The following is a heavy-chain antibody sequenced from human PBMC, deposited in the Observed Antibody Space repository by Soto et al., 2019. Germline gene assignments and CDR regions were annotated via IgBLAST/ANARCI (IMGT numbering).Heavy chain of an antibody. V-gene: IGHV1-69*01. CDR2: IIAIIGTA. CDR1: GGTFSSYA. D-gene: IGHD6-6*01. J-gene: IGHJ1*01. Sequence: QVQLVQSGAEVKKPGSSVKVSCKASGGTFSSYAISWVRQAPGQGLEWMGGIIAIIGTANYAQKFQGRVTITADESTSTAYMERSSLRSEDTAVYYCAREAPRAEDCQHWGQGTLVTVSS. CDR3: AREAPRAEDCQH.